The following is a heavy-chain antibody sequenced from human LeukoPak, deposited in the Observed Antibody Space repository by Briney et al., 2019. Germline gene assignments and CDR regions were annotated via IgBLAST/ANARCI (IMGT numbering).Heavy chain of an antibody. CDR1: GGSISSGSYY. Sequence: SETLSLTCTVSGGSISSGSYYWSWIRQPAGKGLEWIGRIYTSGSTDYNPSLRSRVTISLDTSMNQFSLKPSSVTAADTAVYYCARGVSQVRGMWFDPWGRGTLVTVSS. J-gene: IGHJ5*02. CDR2: IYTSGST. V-gene: IGHV4-61*02. D-gene: IGHD3-10*01. CDR3: ARGVSQVRGMWFDP.